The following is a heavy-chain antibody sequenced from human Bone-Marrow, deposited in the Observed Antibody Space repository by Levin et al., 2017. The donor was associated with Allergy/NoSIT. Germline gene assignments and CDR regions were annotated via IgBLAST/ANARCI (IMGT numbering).Heavy chain of an antibody. D-gene: IGHD3-3*01. Sequence: SETLSLTCAVYGGSFSGYYWSWIRQPPGKGLEWIGEISQTGITNYNPSLKSRVTMSVDTSKNQFSLNLTSVTAADTAVYYCARGFWNGFHTWGFDHWGQGTLVTVSS. V-gene: IGHV4-34*01. CDR2: ISQTGIT. CDR3: ARGFWNGFHTWGFDH. J-gene: IGHJ4*02. CDR1: GGSFSGYY.